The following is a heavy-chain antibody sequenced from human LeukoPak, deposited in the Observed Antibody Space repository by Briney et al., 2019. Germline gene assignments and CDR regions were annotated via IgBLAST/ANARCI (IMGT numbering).Heavy chain of an antibody. D-gene: IGHD6-13*01. CDR2: ISGSGGRT. V-gene: IGHV3-23*01. CDR3: AKGRPHRGWASSWAHRKTGAFDI. CDR1: GFTFSSYA. J-gene: IGHJ3*02. Sequence: GGSLRLSCAASGFTFSSYAMSWVRQAPEKGLEWVSAISGSGGRTYYADSVKGRFTISRDNSKNTLYLQMNSLRAEDTAVYYCAKGRPHRGWASSWAHRKTGAFDIWGQGTMVTVSS.